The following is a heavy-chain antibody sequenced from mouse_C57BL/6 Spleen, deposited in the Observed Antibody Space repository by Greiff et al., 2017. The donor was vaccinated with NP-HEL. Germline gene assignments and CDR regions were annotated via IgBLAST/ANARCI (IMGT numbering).Heavy chain of an antibody. CDR2: IDPSDSYT. J-gene: IGHJ2*01. CDR1: GYTFTSYW. D-gene: IGHD1-1*01. Sequence: QVQLQQPGAELVRPGTSVKLSCKASGYTFTSYWMHWVKQRPGQGLEWIGVIDPSDSYTNYNQKFKGKATLTVDTSSSTAYMQLSSLTSEDSAVYYCARYGVYYYGSSYEGDYFDYWGQGTTLTVSS. CDR3: ARYGVYYYGSSYEGDYFDY. V-gene: IGHV1-59*01.